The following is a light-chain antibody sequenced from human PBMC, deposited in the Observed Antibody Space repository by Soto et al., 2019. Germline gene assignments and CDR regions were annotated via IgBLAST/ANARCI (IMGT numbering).Light chain of an antibody. CDR1: QTISRF. CDR2: DAS. Sequence: DIHLTHSPALLSASXGDRVTTTXXASQTISRFLKWYQRKPGKAPKFLIHDASSLQSGVPSRFSGSGSGTEFTLTISSLQPEDFATYYCQQSFSTPPTFGQGTKVDI. J-gene: IGKJ2*01. V-gene: IGKV1-39*01. CDR3: QQSFSTPPT.